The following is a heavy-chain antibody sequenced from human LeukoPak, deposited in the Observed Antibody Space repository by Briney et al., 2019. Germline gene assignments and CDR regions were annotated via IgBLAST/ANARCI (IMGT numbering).Heavy chain of an antibody. J-gene: IGHJ4*02. D-gene: IGHD3-16*01. CDR1: GGSISSYY. CDR3: AMVSSSWGYFDY. Sequence: PSETLSLTCTVSGGSISSYYWSWIRQPAGKGLEWIGRIYTSGSTNYNPSLKSRVTISVDKSKNQFSLNLSSVTAADTAVYYCAMVSSSWGYFDYWGQGTLVTVSS. V-gene: IGHV4-4*07. CDR2: IYTSGST.